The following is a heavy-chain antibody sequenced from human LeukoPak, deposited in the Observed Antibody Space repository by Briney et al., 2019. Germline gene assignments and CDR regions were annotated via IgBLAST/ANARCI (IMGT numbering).Heavy chain of an antibody. V-gene: IGHV3-49*03. CDR2: IRSKAYGGTT. CDR1: GFTFSDYF. Sequence: PGGSLRLSCAASGFTFSDYFMSWIRQAPGKGLEWVGFIRSKAYGGTTEYAASVKGRFTISRDDSKSIAYLQMNSLKTEDTAVYYCTRDADGDYEVVDYWGQGTLVIVSS. J-gene: IGHJ4*02. D-gene: IGHD4-17*01. CDR3: TRDADGDYEVVDY.